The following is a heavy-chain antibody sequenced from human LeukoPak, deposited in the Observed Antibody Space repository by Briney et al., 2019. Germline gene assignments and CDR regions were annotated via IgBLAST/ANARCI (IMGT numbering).Heavy chain of an antibody. CDR3: AAEYYYDSSGYFN. CDR1: GYTFTSYD. Sequence: GASVKVSCKASGYTFTSYDISWVRQAPGQGLEWMGGIIPIFGTANYAQKFQGRVTITADKSTSTAYMELSSLRSEDTAVYYCAAEYYYDSSGYFNWGQGTLVTVSS. D-gene: IGHD3-22*01. J-gene: IGHJ4*02. CDR2: IIPIFGTA. V-gene: IGHV1-69*06.